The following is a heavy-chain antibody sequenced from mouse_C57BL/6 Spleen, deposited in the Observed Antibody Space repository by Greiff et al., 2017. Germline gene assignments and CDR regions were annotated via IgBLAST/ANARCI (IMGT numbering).Heavy chain of an antibody. CDR2: ISSGSSTI. V-gene: IGHV5-17*01. J-gene: IGHJ4*01. CDR1: GFTFSDYG. CDR3: ARRVYGKEDAMDD. Sequence: EVQRVESGGGLVKPGGSLKLSCAASGFTFSDYGMHWVRQAPEKGLEWVAYISSGSSTIYYADTVKGRFTISRDNAKNTLFLQMTSLRSEDTAMYYCARRVYGKEDAMDDWGQGTSVTVSS. D-gene: IGHD2-1*01.